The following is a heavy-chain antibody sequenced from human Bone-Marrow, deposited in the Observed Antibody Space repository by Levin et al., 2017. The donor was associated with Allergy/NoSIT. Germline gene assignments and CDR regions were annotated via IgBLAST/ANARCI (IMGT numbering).Heavy chain of an antibody. D-gene: IGHD5-12*01. CDR1: AFTFDAFD. Sequence: PGGSLRLSCEGFAFTFDAFDMHWVRQAPGKGLEWVAGISSNGVAIGYADSVRGRFTISRDNAKNSLFLEMNSLRTEDTALYYCAKDIAPSGYDFNYYFGMDDWGLGTTVTVSS. V-gene: IGHV3-9*01. CDR3: AKDIAPSGYDFNYYFGMDD. J-gene: IGHJ6*02. CDR2: ISSNGVAI.